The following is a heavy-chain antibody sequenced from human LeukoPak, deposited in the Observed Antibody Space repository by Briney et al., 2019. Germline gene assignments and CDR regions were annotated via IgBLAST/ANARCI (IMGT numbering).Heavy chain of an antibody. J-gene: IGHJ4*02. CDR3: ARGRGWLRLDF. CDR1: GFTFSSYG. D-gene: IGHD5-12*01. V-gene: IGHV1-2*02. Sequence: PGGSLRLSCTASGFTFSSYGMHWVRQAPGKGLEWMGWIDDSGDTYYARNFQGRVTMTRDTSISTSYMDLSSLTSDDTAIYHCARGRGWLRLDFWGQGTLVTVSS. CDR2: IDDSGDT.